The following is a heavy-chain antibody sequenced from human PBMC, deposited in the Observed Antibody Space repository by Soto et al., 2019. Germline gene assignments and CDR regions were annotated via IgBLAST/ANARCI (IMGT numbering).Heavy chain of an antibody. D-gene: IGHD2-2*01. CDR2: ISRSGGDT. CDR3: ATSELGYCSSTSCHGYYFDY. Sequence: PGGSLRLSCVASGFSVTSYAVSWVRQAPGKGLEWVSGISRSGGDTYYTDSVKGRFTVSRDSSKNTLYLQMNSLRAEDTAVYYCATSELGYCSSTSCHGYYFDYWGQGTLVTVSS. V-gene: IGHV3-23*01. CDR1: GFSVTSYA. J-gene: IGHJ4*02.